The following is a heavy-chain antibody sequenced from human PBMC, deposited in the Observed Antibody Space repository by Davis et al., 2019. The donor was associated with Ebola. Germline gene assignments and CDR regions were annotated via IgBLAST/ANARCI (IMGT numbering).Heavy chain of an antibody. CDR1: GFAVSSNH. Sequence: GGSLRLSCAVSGFAVSSNHMSWVRQAPGKGLEWVSVIYDQSSAYADAVRGRFIISRDNARNSLYLQMNSLRVEDTAIYYCTKDSSVGFDYFDYWGQGTLVTVSS. V-gene: IGHV3-53*05. J-gene: IGHJ4*02. CDR2: IYDQSS. CDR3: TKDSSVGFDYFDY. D-gene: IGHD6-6*01.